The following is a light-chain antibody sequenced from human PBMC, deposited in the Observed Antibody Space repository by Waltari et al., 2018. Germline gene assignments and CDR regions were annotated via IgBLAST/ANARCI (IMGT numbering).Light chain of an antibody. V-gene: IGKV1-5*03. J-gene: IGKJ1*01. CDR2: KAS. Sequence: DIQMTQSPSTLSASVGDRVTITCRASQSLSNWLAWYQQKPGKAPKVLIYKASTLESGVPSRFSGSGSVTEFTLTISGLQPDDFATYYCQQYRNLWTFGQGTKVEIK. CDR1: QSLSNW. CDR3: QQYRNLWT.